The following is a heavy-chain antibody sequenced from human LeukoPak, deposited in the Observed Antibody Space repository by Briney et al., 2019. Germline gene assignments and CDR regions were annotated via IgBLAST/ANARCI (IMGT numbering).Heavy chain of an antibody. CDR3: ASGVLWFGELLSQFDY. J-gene: IGHJ4*02. Sequence: SQTLSLTCTVSGGSISSGDYYWSWIRQPPGKGLEWIGYICYSGSTYYNPSLKSRVTISVDTSKNQFSLRLSSVTAADTAVYYCASGVLWFGELLSQFDYWGQGTLVTVSS. V-gene: IGHV4-30-4*01. CDR1: GGSISSGDYY. CDR2: ICYSGST. D-gene: IGHD3-10*01.